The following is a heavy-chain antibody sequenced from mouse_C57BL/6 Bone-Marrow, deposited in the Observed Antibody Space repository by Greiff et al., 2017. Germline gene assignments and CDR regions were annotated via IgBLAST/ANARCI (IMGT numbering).Heavy chain of an antibody. CDR1: GFTFSSYG. CDR3: AIRLVAY. J-gene: IGHJ3*01. V-gene: IGHV5-6*02. Sequence: EVKLMESGGDLVKPGGSLKLSCAASGFTFSSYGMSWVRQTPDKRLEWVATISSGGSYTYYPDSVKGRFTISRDNAKNTLYLQMSSLMSEDTAMYYCAIRLVAYWGQGTLVSVSA. CDR2: ISSGGSYT.